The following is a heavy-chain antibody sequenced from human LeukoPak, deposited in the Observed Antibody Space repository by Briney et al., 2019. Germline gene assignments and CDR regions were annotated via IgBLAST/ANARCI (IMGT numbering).Heavy chain of an antibody. D-gene: IGHD2-15*01. J-gene: IGHJ6*03. CDR3: ARVLVVVVAATPAIYYYYYYMDV. CDR1: GFTFSSYS. CDR2: ISSSSSYI. Sequence: PGGSLRLSCAASGFTFSSYSMNWVRQAPGKGLEWVSSISSSSSYIYYADSVKGRFTISRDNAKNSLYLQMNSLRAEDTAVYYCARVLVVVVAATPAIYYYYYYMDVWGKGTTVTVSS. V-gene: IGHV3-21*01.